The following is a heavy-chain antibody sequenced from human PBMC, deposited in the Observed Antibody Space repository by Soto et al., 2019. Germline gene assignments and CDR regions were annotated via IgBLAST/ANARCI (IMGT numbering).Heavy chain of an antibody. CDR2: IIPIFGTA. CDR3: ARDEYSSSGDYYYGMDV. V-gene: IGHV1-69*13. Sequence: SVKVSCKASGGTFSSYAISWVGQAPGQGLEWMVGIIPIFGTANYAQKFQGRVTITADESTSTAYMELSSLRSEDTAVYYCARDEYSSSGDYYYGMDVWGQGTTVTVSS. D-gene: IGHD6-6*01. J-gene: IGHJ6*02. CDR1: GGTFSSYA.